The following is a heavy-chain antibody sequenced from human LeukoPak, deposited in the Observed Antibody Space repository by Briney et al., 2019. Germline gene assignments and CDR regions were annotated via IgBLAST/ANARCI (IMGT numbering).Heavy chain of an antibody. J-gene: IGHJ3*02. CDR1: GYTFTSYG. V-gene: IGHV1-18*01. D-gene: IGHD6-19*01. CDR2: ISAYNGNT. Sequence: ASVKVSCKASGYTFTSYGISWVRQAPGQGLEWMGWISAYNGNTNYAQKLQGRVTMTTDTSTNTAYMELRSLRSDDTAVYYCARDLRIAVAGSDGAFDIWGQGTMVTVSS. CDR3: ARDLRIAVAGSDGAFDI.